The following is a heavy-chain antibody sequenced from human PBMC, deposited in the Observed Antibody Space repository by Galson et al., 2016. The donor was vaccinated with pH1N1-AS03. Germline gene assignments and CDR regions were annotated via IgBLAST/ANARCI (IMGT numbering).Heavy chain of an antibody. Sequence: ETLSLTCAVSGYSISSGYYWNWIRQPPGKGLEWIGYIQTTGNTKYNPSLKSRVTMSIDTSKNQFSLHLMSVTAADTALYYCARNPPLEIGWYFDLWGRGTLVTVSS. V-gene: IGHV4-4*09. J-gene: IGHJ2*01. CDR3: ARNPPLEIGWYFDL. CDR1: GYSISSGYY. CDR2: IQTTGNT. D-gene: IGHD3-3*01.